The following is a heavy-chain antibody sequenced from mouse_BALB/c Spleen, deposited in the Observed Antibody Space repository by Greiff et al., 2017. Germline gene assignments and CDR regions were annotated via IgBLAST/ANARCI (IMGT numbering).Heavy chain of an antibody. CDR1: GFSLTSYG. CDR3: ARYYGSYAMDY. Sequence: VKVVESGPGLVAPSQSLSITCTVSGFSLTSYGVHWVRQPPGKGLEWLGVIWAGGSTNYNSALMSRLSISKDNSKSQVFLKMNSLQTDDTAMYYCARYYGSYAMDYWGQGTSVTVSS. D-gene: IGHD1-1*01. J-gene: IGHJ4*01. CDR2: IWAGGST. V-gene: IGHV2-9*02.